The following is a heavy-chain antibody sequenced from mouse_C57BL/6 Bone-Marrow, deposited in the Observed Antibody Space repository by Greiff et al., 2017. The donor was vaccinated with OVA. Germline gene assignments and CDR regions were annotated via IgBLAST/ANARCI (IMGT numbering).Heavy chain of an antibody. J-gene: IGHJ1*03. CDR2: IDPDTGGT. CDR3: TRMDGYYIYWYIDD. V-gene: IGHV1-15*01. Sequence: VQLQQSGAELVRPGASVTLSCKASGYTFTDYEMHWVKQTPVHGLEWIGAIDPDTGGTASNQKFKGKAILTADKSSSTAYMELRSLTSEDSAVYYCTRMDGYYIYWYIDDWGTGTSVTVSS. CDR1: GYTFTDYE. D-gene: IGHD2-3*01.